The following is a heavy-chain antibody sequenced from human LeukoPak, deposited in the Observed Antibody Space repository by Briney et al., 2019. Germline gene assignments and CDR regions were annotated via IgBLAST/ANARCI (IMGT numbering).Heavy chain of an antibody. CDR1: GGTFSSYA. J-gene: IGHJ5*01. Sequence: ASVKVSCKASGGTFSSYAFSWVRQAPGQGLEWMGGIIPIFGTTNYAEQFQGRVTITTDESTSTAYLDLSSLRSEDTAVYYCAKDDGSATMGFDSWGQGILVSVSS. D-gene: IGHD1-26*01. CDR3: AKDDGSATMGFDS. CDR2: IIPIFGTT. V-gene: IGHV1-69*05.